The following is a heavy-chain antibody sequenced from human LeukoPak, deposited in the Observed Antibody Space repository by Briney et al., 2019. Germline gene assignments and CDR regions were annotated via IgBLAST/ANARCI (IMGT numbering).Heavy chain of an antibody. J-gene: IGHJ4*02. CDR3: ARGPYSSSWYTH. V-gene: IGHV1-2*02. CDR2: INPNSGGT. D-gene: IGHD6-13*01. Sequence: ASVEVSCKASGYTFTGYYMHWVRQAPGQGLEWMGWINPNSGGTNYAQKFQGRVTMTRDTSISTAYMELSRLRSDDTAVYYCARGPYSSSWYTHWGQGTLVTVSS. CDR1: GYTFTGYY.